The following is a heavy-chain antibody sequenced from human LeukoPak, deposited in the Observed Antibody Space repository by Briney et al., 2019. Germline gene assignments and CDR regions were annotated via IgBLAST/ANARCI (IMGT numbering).Heavy chain of an antibody. J-gene: IGHJ6*02. CDR1: GFTFSSYS. D-gene: IGHD2-2*01. CDR2: ISSSSSYI. V-gene: IGHV3-21*01. CDR3: AREWLPAASLDV. Sequence: PGGSLRLSCAASGFTFSSYSMNWVRQAPGKGLEWVPSISSSSSYIYYADSVKGRFTISRDNAKNSLYLQMDSLRAEDTAVYYCAREWLPAASLDVWGQGTTVTVSS.